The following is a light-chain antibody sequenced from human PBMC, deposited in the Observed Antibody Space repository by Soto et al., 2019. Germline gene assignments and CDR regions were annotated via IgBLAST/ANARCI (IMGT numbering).Light chain of an antibody. CDR2: GNS. J-gene: IGLJ1*01. Sequence: QSVLTQPPSVSLAPGQRVTISCTGSSSNIGAGYDVHWYQQLPGTAPKLLIYGNSNRPSGVPDRFSGSKSGTSASLAIPGLQAEDEADYYCQSYDSSLSGYVFGTGTKVTVL. CDR3: QSYDSSLSGYV. V-gene: IGLV1-40*01. CDR1: SSNIGAGYD.